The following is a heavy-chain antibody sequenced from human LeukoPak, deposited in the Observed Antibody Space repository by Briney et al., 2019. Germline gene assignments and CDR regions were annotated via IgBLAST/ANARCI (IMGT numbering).Heavy chain of an antibody. J-gene: IGHJ4*02. CDR1: GFTFNNYA. CDR2: ISSGGST. Sequence: GGSLRLSCAASGFTFNNYAMSWVRQAPGKGLEWVSGISSGGSTYHADSVKGRFTISRDNSKNTLYLQMNSLRAEDTAVYYCARNGGWYGVSWGQGTLVTVSS. CDR3: ARNGGWYGVS. V-gene: IGHV3-23*01. D-gene: IGHD6-19*01.